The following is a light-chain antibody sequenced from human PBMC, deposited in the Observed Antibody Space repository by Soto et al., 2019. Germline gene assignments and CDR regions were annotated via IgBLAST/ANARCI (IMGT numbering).Light chain of an antibody. Sequence: EIVLTQSPGTLSLSPGERATLSCRASQNIINSYLAWYQQRPGQAPSLLIYGASSRATGIPDRFSGSGSGTDFTLTISRLEPEDFAMYFCQQYGSSPITVGQGTRLEIK. J-gene: IGKJ5*01. CDR1: QNIINSY. V-gene: IGKV3-20*01. CDR3: QQYGSSPIT. CDR2: GAS.